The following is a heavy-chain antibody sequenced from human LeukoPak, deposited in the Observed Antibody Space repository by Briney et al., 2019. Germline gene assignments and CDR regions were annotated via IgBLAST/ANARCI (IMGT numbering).Heavy chain of an antibody. CDR3: ASGRWVGATLYFDY. CDR2: IYYSGST. V-gene: IGHV4-39*01. D-gene: IGHD1-26*01. Sequence: SETLSLTCSVSGVSISGISYYWGWIRQPPGKGLEWIGSIYYSGSTYYNPSLKSRVTISVDTSKNQFSLKLSSVTAADTAVYYCASGRWVGATLYFDYWGQGTLVTVSS. J-gene: IGHJ4*02. CDR1: GVSISGISYY.